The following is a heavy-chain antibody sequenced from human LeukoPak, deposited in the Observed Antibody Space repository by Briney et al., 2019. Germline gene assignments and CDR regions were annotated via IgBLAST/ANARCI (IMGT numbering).Heavy chain of an antibody. CDR2: IYPGDSDT. CDR1: GYRFTTYW. J-gene: IGHJ4*02. D-gene: IGHD3-22*01. Sequence: GESLKISCRPSGYRFTTYWIGWVRQMPGKGLEWMGVIYPGDSDTRYSPSFQGQVTISADKSISTAYLQWNSLKASDTAMYYCARHYWSHYYDISGLLGYWGQGTLVTVSS. CDR3: ARHYWSHYYDISGLLGY. V-gene: IGHV5-51*01.